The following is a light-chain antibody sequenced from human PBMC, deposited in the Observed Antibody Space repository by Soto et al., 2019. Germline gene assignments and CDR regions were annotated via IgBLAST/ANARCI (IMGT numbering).Light chain of an antibody. CDR2: DAS. CDR1: QSVSSSY. J-gene: IGKJ5*01. Sequence: EIVLTQSPGTLSLSPGERATLSCRASQSVSSSYLAWYQQKPGRAPRLLIYDASNRATGIPARFSGSGSGTDFTLTISSLEPEDFAVYYCQQRSKWITFGQGTRLEIK. V-gene: IGKV3-11*01. CDR3: QQRSKWIT.